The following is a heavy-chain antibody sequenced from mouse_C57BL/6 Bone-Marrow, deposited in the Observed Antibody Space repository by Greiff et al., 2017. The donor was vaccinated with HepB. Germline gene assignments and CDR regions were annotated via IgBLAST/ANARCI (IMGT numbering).Heavy chain of an antibody. J-gene: IGHJ3*01. Sequence: EVQLQQSGAELVRPGASVKLSCTASGFNIKDDYCHWVKQRPEQGLERIGWFDPENGDTEYASKFQGKATITADTSSNTAYLQLSILTSEDTAVYYCTTKWDGLAYWGQGTLVTVSA. V-gene: IGHV14-4*01. CDR1: GFNIKDDY. CDR3: TTKWDGLAY. D-gene: IGHD4-1*01. CDR2: FDPENGDT.